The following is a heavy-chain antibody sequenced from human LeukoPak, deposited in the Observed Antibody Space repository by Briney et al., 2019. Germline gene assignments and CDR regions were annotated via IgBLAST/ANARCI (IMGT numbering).Heavy chain of an antibody. CDR2: ISAYNGHT. CDR3: ASGLQWPGFDY. D-gene: IGHD4-11*01. CDR1: GYSFTSFE. J-gene: IGHJ4*02. Sequence: GASVKVSCKASGYSFTSFEVNWMRQAPGPGLEWMGWISAYNGHTKFAQKFQGRVTMTTDTSTTTAYLELRSLRSDDTAVYYCASGLQWPGFDYWGQGTPVTVSS. V-gene: IGHV1-18*01.